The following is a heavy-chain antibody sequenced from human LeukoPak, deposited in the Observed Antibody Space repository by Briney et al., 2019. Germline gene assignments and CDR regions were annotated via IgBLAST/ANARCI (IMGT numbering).Heavy chain of an antibody. CDR3: ARGFVLGAAKNYFDY. CDR1: GFTFTNYA. D-gene: IGHD2-21*02. CDR2: ISYDGTNK. Sequence: GGSLRLSCAASGFTFTNYALHWVRQAPGKGLEWVAVISYDGTNKYDADSVKGRFTISRDNSKNTLSLQMNSLRAEDTALYYCARGFVLGAAKNYFDYWGQGALVTVSS. V-gene: IGHV3-30-3*01. J-gene: IGHJ4*02.